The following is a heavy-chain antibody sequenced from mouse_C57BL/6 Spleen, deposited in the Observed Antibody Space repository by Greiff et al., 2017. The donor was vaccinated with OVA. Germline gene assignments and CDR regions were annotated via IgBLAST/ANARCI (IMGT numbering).Heavy chain of an antibody. J-gene: IGHJ4*01. D-gene: IGHD2-3*01. CDR1: GYTFTSYW. CDR3: AREGNDGYFYAMDY. V-gene: IGHV1-52*01. Sequence: QVQLQQPGAELVRPGSSVKLSCNASGYTFTSYWMHWVKQRPIQGLEWIGNIDPSDSETHYNQKFKDKATLTVDKSSSTAYMQLSSLTSEDSAVYYCAREGNDGYFYAMDYWGQGTSVTVSS. CDR2: IDPSDSET.